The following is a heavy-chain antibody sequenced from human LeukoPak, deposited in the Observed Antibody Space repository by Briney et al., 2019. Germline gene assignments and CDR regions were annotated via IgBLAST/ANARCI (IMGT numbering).Heavy chain of an antibody. CDR2: ISAYNGNT. CDR1: GYTFTSYG. Sequence: ASVKVSCKASGYTFTSYGIGWVRQAPGQGLEWMGWISAYNGNTNYAQKLQGRVTMTTDTSTSTAYMELRSLRSEDTAVYYCASIVHCSSTSCYPYYYYGMDVWGQGTTVTVSS. J-gene: IGHJ6*02. CDR3: ASIVHCSSTSCYPYYYYGMDV. V-gene: IGHV1-18*01. D-gene: IGHD2-2*01.